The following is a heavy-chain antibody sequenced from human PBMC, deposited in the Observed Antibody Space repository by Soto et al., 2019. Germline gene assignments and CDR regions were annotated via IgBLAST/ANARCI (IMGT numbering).Heavy chain of an antibody. J-gene: IGHJ4*02. V-gene: IGHV3-33*01. D-gene: IGHD2-8*01. CDR1: GFTFSSYS. CDR3: ARGLKWGVYDY. CDR2: IWCDGSNK. Sequence: PGGSLRLSCAASGFTFSSYSMHWVRQAPGKGLEWVADIWCDGSNKYYADSVKGRFTISRDNARNTLFLQMNSLRAEDTAVYYCARGLKWGVYDYWGQGTLVTVSS.